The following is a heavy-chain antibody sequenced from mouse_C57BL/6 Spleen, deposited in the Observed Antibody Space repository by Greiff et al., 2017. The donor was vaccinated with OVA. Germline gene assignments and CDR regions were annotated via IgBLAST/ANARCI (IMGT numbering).Heavy chain of an antibody. D-gene: IGHD2-12*01. CDR1: GYTFTDYY. Sequence: EVQRVESGPVLVKPGASVKMSCKASGYTFTDYYMNWVKQSHGKSLEWIGVINPYNGGTSYNQKFKGKATLTVDKSSSTAYMELNSLTSEDSAVYYCARTTGNYFDYWGQGTTLTVSS. CDR3: ARTTGNYFDY. V-gene: IGHV1-19*01. J-gene: IGHJ2*01. CDR2: INPYNGGT.